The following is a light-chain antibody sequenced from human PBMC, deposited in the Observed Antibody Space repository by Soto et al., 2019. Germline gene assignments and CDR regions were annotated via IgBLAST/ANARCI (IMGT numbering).Light chain of an antibody. V-gene: IGKV1-5*03. CDR2: KAS. J-gene: IGKJ3*01. Sequence: DIQMTQSPSTLSGSVGDRVTITCRASQSISVWLAWYQQKAGKAPNLLIYKASRLESGVPSRFSGSGSGTEFTLTISSLQPDDFATYYCQQYKAFGPGTKVDIK. CDR1: QSISVW. CDR3: QQYKA.